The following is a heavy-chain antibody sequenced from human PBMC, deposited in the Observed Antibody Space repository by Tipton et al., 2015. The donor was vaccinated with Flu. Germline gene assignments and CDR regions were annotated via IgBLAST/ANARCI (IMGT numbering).Heavy chain of an antibody. V-gene: IGHV3-9*02. D-gene: IGHD1-26*01. CDR3: ARDFLFSGSYSGSAFDI. CDR2: ISWDRDSI. J-gene: IGHJ3*02. CDR1: GFSSDDYA. Sequence: SLRLSCAASGFSSDDYAMHWVRQAPGKGLEWVAGISWDRDSIGYADSVKGRFTISRDNAKNSLNLQMNSLRAEATALYHCARDFLFSGSYSGSAFDIWGQGTMVPVSS.